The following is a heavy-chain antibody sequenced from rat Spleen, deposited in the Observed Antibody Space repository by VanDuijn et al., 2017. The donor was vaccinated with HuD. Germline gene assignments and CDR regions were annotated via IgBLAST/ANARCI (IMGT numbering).Heavy chain of an antibody. CDR3: ARLELPGYTDYFDY. J-gene: IGHJ2*01. CDR1: GFTFSDYY. CDR2: ISYEGSST. V-gene: IGHV5-22*01. D-gene: IGHD1-4*01. Sequence: EVQLVESGGGLVQPGRSLKLSCAASGFTFSDYYMAWVRQAPKKGLEWVASISYEGSSTYYGDSVKGRFTISRDNAKSTLYLQMNSLRSEDTATYYCARLELPGYTDYFDYWGQGVMVTVSS.